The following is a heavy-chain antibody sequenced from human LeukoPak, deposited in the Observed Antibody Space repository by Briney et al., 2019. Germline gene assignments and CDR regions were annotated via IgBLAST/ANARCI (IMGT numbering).Heavy chain of an antibody. CDR2: INPSGGST. CDR1: GYTFTSHY. D-gene: IGHD3-22*01. Sequence: ASVKVSCKASGYTFTSHYMHWVRQAPGQGLEWMGRINPSGGSTTYAQRFQGRVTMTRDTSTSTAYMELSSLRSEDTAVYFCARDSYYDSSGSVDYWGQGTLVTVSS. J-gene: IGHJ4*02. CDR3: ARDSYYDSSGSVDY. V-gene: IGHV1-46*01.